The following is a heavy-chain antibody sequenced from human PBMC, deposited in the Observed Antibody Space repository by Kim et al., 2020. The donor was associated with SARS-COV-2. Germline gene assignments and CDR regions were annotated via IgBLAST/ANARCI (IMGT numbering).Heavy chain of an antibody. V-gene: IGHV3-11*06. D-gene: IGHD1-1*01. CDR3: ARVAPAGSDWNDPGAFDL. CDR2: ISSSSSFT. J-gene: IGHJ3*01. Sequence: GGSLRLSCAASGFTFSDYYMTWIRQAPGKGLEWVSYISSSSSFTNYADSVRGRFTLSRDNAGKSVYLQLDSLRADDTAVYYCARVAPAGSDWNDPGAFDLWGQETMVTVSS. CDR1: GFTFSDYY.